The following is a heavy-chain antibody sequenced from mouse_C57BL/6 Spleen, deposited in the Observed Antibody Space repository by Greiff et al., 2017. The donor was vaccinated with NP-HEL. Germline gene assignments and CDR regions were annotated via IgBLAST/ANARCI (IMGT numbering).Heavy chain of an antibody. D-gene: IGHD1-1*01. V-gene: IGHV1-15*01. J-gene: IGHJ2*01. Sequence: VQLQQSGAELVRPGASVTLSCKASGYTFTDYEMHWVKQTPVHGLEWIGAIDPETGGTAYNQKFKGKAILTADKSSSTAYMELRSLTSEDSAVYYCTRVGPTLRYKFDYWGQGSTLTVSS. CDR3: TRVGPTLRYKFDY. CDR1: GYTFTDYE. CDR2: IDPETGGT.